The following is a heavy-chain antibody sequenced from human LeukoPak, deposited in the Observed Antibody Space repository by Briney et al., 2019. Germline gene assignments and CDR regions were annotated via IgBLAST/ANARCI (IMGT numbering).Heavy chain of an antibody. Sequence: ASVKVSCKASGYTFTSYGISWVRQAPGQGLEWMGWISAYSGNTNYAQKLQGRVTMTTDTSTSTAYMELRSLRSDDTAVYYCARDPYYAFWSGPRDGKDVWGQGTTVTVSS. V-gene: IGHV1-18*01. CDR2: ISAYSGNT. CDR3: ARDPYYAFWSGPRDGKDV. J-gene: IGHJ6*02. D-gene: IGHD3-3*01. CDR1: GYTFTSYG.